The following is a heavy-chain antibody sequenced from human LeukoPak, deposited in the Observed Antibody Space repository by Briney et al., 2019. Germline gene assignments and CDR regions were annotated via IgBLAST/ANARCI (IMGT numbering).Heavy chain of an antibody. J-gene: IGHJ1*01. CDR3: AKLSSGWLNEYVQH. CDR1: GFTFSSYA. Sequence: GGSLRLSCAASGFTFSSYAMSWVRQAPGKGLEWVSAISGSGGSTYYADSVKGRFTISRDNSKNTLYLQVDSLRDEDTAVYCCAKLSSGWLNEYVQHWGQGTLVTVSS. D-gene: IGHD6-19*01. V-gene: IGHV3-23*01. CDR2: ISGSGGST.